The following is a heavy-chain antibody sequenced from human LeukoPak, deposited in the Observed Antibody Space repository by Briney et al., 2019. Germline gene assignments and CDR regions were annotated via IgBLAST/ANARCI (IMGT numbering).Heavy chain of an antibody. CDR3: ARDPGDSHWFDP. CDR2: IIPIFGTA. Sequence: GASVTVSCKASGYTFTSYGISWVRQAPGQGLEWMGGIIPIFGTANYAQKFQGRVTITADESTSTAYMELSSLRSEDTAVYYCARDPGDSHWFDPWGQGTLVTVSS. V-gene: IGHV1-69*13. D-gene: IGHD3-16*01. CDR1: GYTFTSYG. J-gene: IGHJ5*02.